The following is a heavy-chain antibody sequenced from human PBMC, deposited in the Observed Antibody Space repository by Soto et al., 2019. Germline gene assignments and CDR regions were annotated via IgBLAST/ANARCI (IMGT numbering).Heavy chain of an antibody. J-gene: IGHJ4*02. D-gene: IGHD1-1*01. CDR3: ALPPRTTRY. CDR1: GGSFSGYY. CDR2: INHSGIT. V-gene: IGHV4-34*01. Sequence: SETLSLTCAVYGGSFSGYYWNWIRQPPGKGLEWIGEINHSGITNYNPSLKSRVTISLDTSKSQFSLKLSSVTAADTAVYYCALPPRTTRYRGPGTLGTRSS.